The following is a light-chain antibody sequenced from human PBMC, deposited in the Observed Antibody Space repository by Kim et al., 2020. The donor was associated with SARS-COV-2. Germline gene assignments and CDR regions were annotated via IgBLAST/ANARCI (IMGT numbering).Light chain of an antibody. CDR2: YDS. V-gene: IGLV3-21*04. CDR3: QVWDSSSDHFA. CDR1: NIGGKS. J-gene: IGLJ1*01. Sequence: SYELTQPPSVSVAPGKPARITCGGNNIGGKSVHWYQQKAGQAPVLVISYDSDRPSGIPERFSGSNSGNTATLTISKVEAGDEADYYCQVWDSSSDHFAFG.